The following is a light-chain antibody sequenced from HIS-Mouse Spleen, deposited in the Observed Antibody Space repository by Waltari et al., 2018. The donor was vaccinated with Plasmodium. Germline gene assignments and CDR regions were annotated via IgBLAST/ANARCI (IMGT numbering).Light chain of an antibody. CDR3: QQYNNWSFT. Sequence: EIVMTQSPATLSVSPGERATLSCRASQSVSSNVAWYQHKPGQAPRLLIYGASTRATGIPARFSGSGSGTEFTLTISSLQSEDFAVYYCQQYNNWSFTFGPGTKVDIK. CDR1: QSVSSN. CDR2: GAS. J-gene: IGKJ3*01. V-gene: IGKV3-15*01.